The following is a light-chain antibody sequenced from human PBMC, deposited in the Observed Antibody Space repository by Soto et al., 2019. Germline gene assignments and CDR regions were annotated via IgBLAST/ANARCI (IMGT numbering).Light chain of an antibody. CDR2: GAS. J-gene: IGKJ5*01. V-gene: IGKV3-15*01. CDR1: QSVSSN. Sequence: EIVLTQSAGTLCLSPGERATLSFSASQSVSSNYLAWYQQKPGQAPRLLIYGASTRAPGIPARFSGSGSGTDFTLTISGLQSEDFAVYYCQQYNDWPPTTFGQGTRLEIK. CDR3: QQYNDWPPTT.